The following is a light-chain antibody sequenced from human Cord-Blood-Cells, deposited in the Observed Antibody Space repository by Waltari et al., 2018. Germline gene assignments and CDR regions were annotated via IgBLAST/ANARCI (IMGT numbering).Light chain of an antibody. CDR1: QSISSY. J-gene: IGKJ1*01. V-gene: IGKV1-39*01. Sequence: DIQMTQSPSSLSASVGDTVTITCRASQSISSYLNWYQQNPGKAPKLLIYAASSLQSGVPSRFSGSGSGTDFTLTSSSLQPEDFATYYCQQGYSTARTFGQGTKVEIK. CDR3: QQGYSTART. CDR2: AAS.